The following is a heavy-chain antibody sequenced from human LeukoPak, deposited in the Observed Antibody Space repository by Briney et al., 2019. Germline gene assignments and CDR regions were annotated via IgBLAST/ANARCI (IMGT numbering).Heavy chain of an antibody. J-gene: IGHJ4*02. V-gene: IGHV3-30*02. CDR1: GFTFSSYG. Sequence: GGSLRLSCAASGFTFSSYGMHWVRQAPGKGLEWVTFIRYDGSNRNYADSVKGRFTISRDNSKNTLYLQMNSLRAEDTAVYYCAKASSNYDFWSGFDYWGQGTLVTVSS. CDR3: AKASSNYDFWSGFDY. D-gene: IGHD3-3*01. CDR2: IRYDGSNR.